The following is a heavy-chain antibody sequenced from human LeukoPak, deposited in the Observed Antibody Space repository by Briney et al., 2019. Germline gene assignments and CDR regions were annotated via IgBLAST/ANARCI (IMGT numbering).Heavy chain of an antibody. CDR2: IWDDGSNR. CDR3: ARDGGYDFWSGYYQDY. J-gene: IGHJ4*02. Sequence: GGSLRLSCVASGFTFSSYGMHWVRQAPGKGLEWVAVIWDDGSNRYYTDSVKGRFTISRDNSKNTLYLQMNSLRAEDTAVYYCARDGGYDFWSGYYQDYWGQGTLVTVSS. CDR1: GFTFSSYG. D-gene: IGHD3-3*01. V-gene: IGHV3-33*01.